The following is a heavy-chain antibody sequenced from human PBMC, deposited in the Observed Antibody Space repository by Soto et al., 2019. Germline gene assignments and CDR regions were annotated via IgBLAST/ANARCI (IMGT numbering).Heavy chain of an antibody. Sequence: QVQLVESGGGVVQPGGSLRLSCAASAFTFSRHGMHWVRQAPGKGLQWVGVIWSDGSNQRYAESVKGRFTISRDNSKYTLYLQMNSQRAEDTAVYYCSRERTFGENNHNYMDVWGTGITVAVSS. D-gene: IGHD3-16*01. CDR3: SRERTFGENNHNYMDV. J-gene: IGHJ6*03. CDR2: IWSDGSNQ. CDR1: AFTFSRHG. V-gene: IGHV3-33*01.